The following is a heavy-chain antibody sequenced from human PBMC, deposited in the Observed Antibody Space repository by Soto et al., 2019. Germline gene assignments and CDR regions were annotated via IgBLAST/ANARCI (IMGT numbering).Heavy chain of an antibody. J-gene: IGHJ5*02. Sequence: QVQLVQSGAEVKKPGASVKISCKASGYTSTRYPMNWVPQAPGQRLEWMGWINPDNGNTKSSKKLKDRVSITRDTSASTAYMDLSSLRSEDTAVYYCARGIATGQLDPWGQGTLVTVSS. CDR3: ARGIATGQLDP. D-gene: IGHD2-15*01. CDR1: GYTSTRYP. CDR2: INPDNGNT. V-gene: IGHV1-3*01.